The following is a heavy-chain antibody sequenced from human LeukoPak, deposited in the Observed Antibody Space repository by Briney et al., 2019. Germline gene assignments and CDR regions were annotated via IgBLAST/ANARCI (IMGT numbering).Heavy chain of an antibody. Sequence: SETLSLTCAVYGGSFSGYHWSWIRQPPGKGLEWIGEINHSGSTNYNPSLKSRVTISVDTSKNQFSLKLSSVTAADTAVYYCARGPTSDWYFDLWGRGTLVTVSS. J-gene: IGHJ2*01. CDR1: GGSFSGYH. CDR2: INHSGST. V-gene: IGHV4-34*01. CDR3: ARGPTSDWYFDL.